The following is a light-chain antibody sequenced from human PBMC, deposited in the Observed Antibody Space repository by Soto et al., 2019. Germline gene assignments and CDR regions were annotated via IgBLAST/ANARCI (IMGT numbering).Light chain of an antibody. CDR2: TNY. CDR3: AAWDDSLNGHV. V-gene: IGLV1-44*01. J-gene: IGLJ1*01. CDR1: SSNIGTNP. Sequence: QSVLTQPPSASGTPGQRVTISCSGSSSNIGTNPVNWYQQLPGTAPKLLIYTNYQRPSGVPDRFSGSKSGTPASLAISGLQSEDEADYYCAAWDDSLNGHVFGTGTKVTVL.